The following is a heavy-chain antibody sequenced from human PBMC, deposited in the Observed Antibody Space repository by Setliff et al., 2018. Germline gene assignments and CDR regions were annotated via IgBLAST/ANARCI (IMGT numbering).Heavy chain of an antibody. CDR1: GFTFSSCA. Sequence: GGSLRLSCAVSGFTFSSCAMHWVRQAPGKGLEWVAVISYDGINKYSADSVKGRFTISRDNSKSTLYLQMNSLRAEDTAVYFCARDRETPIYWGQGTLVTVSS. V-gene: IGHV3-30*01. CDR2: ISYDGINK. J-gene: IGHJ4*02. CDR3: ARDRETPIY. D-gene: IGHD1-26*01.